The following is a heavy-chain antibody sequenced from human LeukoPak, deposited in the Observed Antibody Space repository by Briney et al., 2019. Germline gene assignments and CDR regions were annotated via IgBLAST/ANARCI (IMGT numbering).Heavy chain of an antibody. J-gene: IGHJ6*04. V-gene: IGHV3-48*03. D-gene: IGHD3-10*02. CDR1: GFTFSSCE. Sequence: QPGGSLRLSCAASGFTFSSCEMNWVRQAPGKGLGWVSYISSSGSTIYYADSVKGRFTISRDNAKNSLYLQMNSLRAEDTAVYYCAELGITMIGGVWGKGTTVTISS. CDR2: ISSSGSTI. CDR3: AELGITMIGGV.